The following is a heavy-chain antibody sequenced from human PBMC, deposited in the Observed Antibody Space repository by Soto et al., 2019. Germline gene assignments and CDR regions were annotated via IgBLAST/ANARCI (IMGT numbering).Heavy chain of an antibody. CDR2: INPNSGGT. D-gene: IGHD6-6*01. CDR1: GYTFTGYY. CDR3: ARNLGTYSSSLGMDV. V-gene: IGHV1-2*02. J-gene: IGHJ6*02. Sequence: ASVKVSGKASGYTFTGYYMHWVRLAPGQGLEWMGWINPNSGGTNYAQKFQGRVTMTRDTSISTAYMELSRLRSDDTAVYYCARNLGTYSSSLGMDVWGQGTTVTVSS.